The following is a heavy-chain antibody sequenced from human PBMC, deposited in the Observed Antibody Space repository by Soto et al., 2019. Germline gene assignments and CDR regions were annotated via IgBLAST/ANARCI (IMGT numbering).Heavy chain of an antibody. CDR3: AHRPSSSSSCVDY. CDR1: GFSLSTSGVG. Sequence: QITLKESGPTLVKPTQTLTLTCTFSGFSLSTSGVGVRWIRQPPGKALEWLALIYWDDDKRYRSSLKSRLTITRDTYNNHAVLTMTNMDHVDTATYYCAHRPSSSSSCVDYWGQGPLVTVSS. J-gene: IGHJ4*02. CDR2: IYWDDDK. D-gene: IGHD6-13*01. V-gene: IGHV2-5*02.